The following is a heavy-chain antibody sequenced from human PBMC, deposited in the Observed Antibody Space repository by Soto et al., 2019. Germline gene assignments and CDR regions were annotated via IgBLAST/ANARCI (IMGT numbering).Heavy chain of an antibody. CDR2: ISYDGSTK. Sequence: QVQLVESGGGVVQPGRSLRLSCAASGFAFRTYGMHWVRQAPGKGLEWVAMISYDGSTKYYADSVKGRFTVSRDNSKNTLYMQMNSLRGEDSAVYYCTTTPFTGGGDYGGQGTEVTVSS. V-gene: IGHV3-30*03. CDR3: TTTPFTGGGDY. CDR1: GFAFRTYG. J-gene: IGHJ4*02. D-gene: IGHD2-8*02.